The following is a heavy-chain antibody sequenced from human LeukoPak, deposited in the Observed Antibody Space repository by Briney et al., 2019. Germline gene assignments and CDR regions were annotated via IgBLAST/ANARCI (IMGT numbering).Heavy chain of an antibody. Sequence: GRSLRLSCAASGFTFSSSTMDWDRQAPGKRREWVSSISSTSTSINYADSVRGRFTISRDNAKNSLYLQMSSLRAEDTAVYYCARSLEVDPWGQGTLVTVSS. CDR3: ARSLEVDP. CDR2: ISSTSTSI. J-gene: IGHJ5*02. V-gene: IGHV3-21*01. CDR1: GFTFSSST.